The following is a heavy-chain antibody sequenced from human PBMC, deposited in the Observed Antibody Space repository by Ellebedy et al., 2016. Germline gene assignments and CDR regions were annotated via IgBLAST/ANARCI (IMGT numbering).Heavy chain of an antibody. Sequence: SQTLSLTCSVYGGSFSGYYWSWIRQPPGKGLEWIGEINHSGSTNYNPSLKSRVTISVDRSKNQFSLKLSSVTAADTAVYYCARHPLPLYYDSSGYYYDYWGQGTLVTVSS. CDR1: GGSFSGYY. CDR2: INHSGST. CDR3: ARHPLPLYYDSSGYYYDY. D-gene: IGHD3-22*01. V-gene: IGHV4-34*01. J-gene: IGHJ4*02.